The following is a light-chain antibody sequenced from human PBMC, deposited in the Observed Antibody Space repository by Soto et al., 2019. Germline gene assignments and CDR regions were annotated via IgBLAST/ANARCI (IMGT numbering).Light chain of an antibody. J-gene: IGLJ1*01. CDR2: EVS. V-gene: IGLV2-14*01. CDR1: ASDVGVYNY. CDR3: SSYTGSSTPYV. Sequence: QSALTQPASVSGSPGQSITISCTGTASDVGVYNYISWYQHHPGKAPKLMIFEVSNWPSGVSNRFSGSKSGNTASLTISGLQAEDEADYFCSSYTGSSTPYVFGTGTKVTVL.